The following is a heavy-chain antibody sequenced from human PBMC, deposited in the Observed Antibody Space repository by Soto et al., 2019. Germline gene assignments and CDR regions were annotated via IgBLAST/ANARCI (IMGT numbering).Heavy chain of an antibody. D-gene: IGHD5-18*01. J-gene: IGHJ4*02. CDR2: IYHSGST. Sequence: QVQLQESGPGLVKPSGTLSLTCAVSGGSISSSNRWSWVRQPPGKGLGWIGEIYHSGSTNYNPSLKRRVNISVDQSKNQFSLELSSVTAADTAVYSCARTPWDGYTGYYFDYWGQGTLVTVSS. CDR1: GGSISSSNR. CDR3: ARTPWDGYTGYYFDY. V-gene: IGHV4-4*02.